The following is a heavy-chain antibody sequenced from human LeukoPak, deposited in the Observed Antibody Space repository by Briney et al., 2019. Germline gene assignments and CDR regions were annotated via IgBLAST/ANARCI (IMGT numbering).Heavy chain of an antibody. V-gene: IGHV3-30*03. D-gene: IGHD5-12*01. CDR2: ISYDGSNK. CDR3: ARLIVATRGDY. Sequence: GGSLRLSCAASGFTFSSYSMNWVRQAPGKGLEWVAVISYDGSNKYYADSVKGRFTISRDNSKNTLYLQMNSLRAEDTAVYYCARLIVATRGDYWGQGTLVTVSS. CDR1: GFTFSSYS. J-gene: IGHJ4*02.